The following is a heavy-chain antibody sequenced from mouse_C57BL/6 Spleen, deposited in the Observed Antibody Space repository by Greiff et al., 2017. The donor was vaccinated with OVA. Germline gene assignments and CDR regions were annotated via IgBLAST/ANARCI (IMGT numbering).Heavy chain of an antibody. D-gene: IGHD1-1*01. CDR2: ISDGGSYT. V-gene: IGHV5-4*01. CDR1: GFTFSSYA. J-gene: IGHJ4*01. CDR3: ARGDSGSSHYYAMDY. Sequence: DVHLVESGGGLVKPGGSLKLSCAASGFTFSSYAMSWVRQTPEKRLEWVATISDGGSYTYYPDNVKGRFTISRDNAKNNLYLQMSHLKSEDTAMYYCARGDSGSSHYYAMDYWGQGTSVTVSS.